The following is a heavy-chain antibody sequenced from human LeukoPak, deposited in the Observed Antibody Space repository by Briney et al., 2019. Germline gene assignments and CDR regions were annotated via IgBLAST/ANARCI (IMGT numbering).Heavy chain of an antibody. Sequence: ASVKVSCKVSGYTLTELSMHWVRQAPGKGLEWMGGFDPEDGETIYAQKFQGRVTMTEDTSTDTAYMELSSLRSGDTAVYYCARLNSFPYYFDYWGQGTLVTVSS. J-gene: IGHJ4*02. CDR3: ARLNSFPYYFDY. D-gene: IGHD1/OR15-1a*01. V-gene: IGHV1-24*01. CDR2: FDPEDGET. CDR1: GYTLTELS.